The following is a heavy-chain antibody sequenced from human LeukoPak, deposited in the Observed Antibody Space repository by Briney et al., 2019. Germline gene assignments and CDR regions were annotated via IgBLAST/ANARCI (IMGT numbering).Heavy chain of an antibody. J-gene: IGHJ6*03. D-gene: IGHD2-8*01. CDR2: FDPEDGET. Sequence: ASVKVSCKVSGYTLTELSMHWVRQAPGKGLEWMGGFDPEDGETIYAQKFQGRVTMTEDTSTDTAYMELSSLRSEDTAVYYCATGEVGYCTNGVCYHYYYYMDVWGKGTTVTVPS. V-gene: IGHV1-24*01. CDR1: GYTLTELS. CDR3: ATGEVGYCTNGVCYHYYYYMDV.